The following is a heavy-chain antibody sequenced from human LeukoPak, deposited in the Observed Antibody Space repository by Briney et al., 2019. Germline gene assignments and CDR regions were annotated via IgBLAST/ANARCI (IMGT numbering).Heavy chain of an antibody. Sequence: SETLSLTCAVYGGSFSGYYWSWIRQPPGKGLEWIREINHSGSTNYNPSLKSRVTISVDTSKNQFSLKLSSVTAADTAVYYCARGVQPGIAIAGWYFDLWGRGTLVTVSS. D-gene: IGHD6-13*01. J-gene: IGHJ2*01. V-gene: IGHV4-34*01. CDR3: ARGVQPGIAIAGWYFDL. CDR2: INHSGST. CDR1: GGSFSGYY.